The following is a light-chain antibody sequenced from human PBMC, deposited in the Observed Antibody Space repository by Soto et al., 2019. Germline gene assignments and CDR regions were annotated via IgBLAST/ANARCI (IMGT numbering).Light chain of an antibody. CDR2: DAS. CDR3: QQYNNWPLT. V-gene: IGKV3-15*01. Sequence: IVLTQSPATLSVSPGERATLSCRASQSVSSNLAWYQQKPGQAPRLLIYDASTRATDIPARFSGSGSGAEFTLTISSLQSEDFAVYYCQQYNNWPLTFGGGTKVDIK. J-gene: IGKJ4*01. CDR1: QSVSSN.